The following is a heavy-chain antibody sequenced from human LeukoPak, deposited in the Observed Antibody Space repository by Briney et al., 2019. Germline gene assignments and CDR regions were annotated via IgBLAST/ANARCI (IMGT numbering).Heavy chain of an antibody. J-gene: IGHJ4*02. CDR2: INPTTGAT. CDR1: GYTFTDYY. V-gene: IGHV1-2*02. Sequence: ASVKVSCKASGYTFTDYYVHWVRQAPGQGLEWMGWINPTTGATDYAQKFQGRVTMTRDTSSNTAYMELTGLISDDTAVYYCAKDPQQWTKRAYYFDYWGQGTLVTVSS. CDR3: AKDPQQWTKRAYYFDY. D-gene: IGHD6-19*01.